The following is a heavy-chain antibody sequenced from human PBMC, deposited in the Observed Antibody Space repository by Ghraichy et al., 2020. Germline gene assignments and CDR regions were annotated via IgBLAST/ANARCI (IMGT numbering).Heavy chain of an antibody. J-gene: IGHJ5*02. V-gene: IGHV4-34*01. CDR1: GGSFSGYY. CDR2: INHSGST. Sequence: SQTLSLTCAVYGGSFSGYYWSWIRQPPGKGLEWIGEINHSGSTNYNPSLKSRVTISVDTSKNQFSLKLSSVTAADTAVYYCARGRPDYYGSGSYYNGGTEFDPWGQGTLVTVSS. CDR3: ARGRPDYYGSGSYYNGGTEFDP. D-gene: IGHD3-10*01.